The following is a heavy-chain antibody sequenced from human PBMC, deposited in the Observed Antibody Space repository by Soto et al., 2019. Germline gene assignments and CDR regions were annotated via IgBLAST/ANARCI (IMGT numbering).Heavy chain of an antibody. Sequence: GGSLRLSCTASGFSFDSYAMSWVRQAPGKGLECISTISGSGHNTYYADSVKGRFTISRDSSKDTVYLQMNNLRADDTAVYFCGGGPDYRNNYYYGMDVWGQATTVTVSS. J-gene: IGHJ6*02. D-gene: IGHD3-10*01. CDR3: GGGPDYRNNYYYGMDV. CDR2: ISGSGHNT. CDR1: GFSFDSYA. V-gene: IGHV3-23*01.